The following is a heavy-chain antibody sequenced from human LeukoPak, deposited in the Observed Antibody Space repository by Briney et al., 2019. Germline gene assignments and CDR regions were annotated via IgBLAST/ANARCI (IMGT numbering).Heavy chain of an antibody. CDR1: GGSINSHY. D-gene: IGHD3-10*01. V-gene: IGHV4-34*01. CDR3: ARHVLLWFGDLRVWFDP. Sequence: SETLSLTCNVSGGSINSHYWSWIRQPPGKGLEWIGEINHSGSTNYNPSLKSRVTMSVDTSKNQFSLNLSSVTAADTAVYYCARHVLLWFGDLRVWFDPWGQGTLVTVSS. J-gene: IGHJ5*02. CDR2: INHSGST.